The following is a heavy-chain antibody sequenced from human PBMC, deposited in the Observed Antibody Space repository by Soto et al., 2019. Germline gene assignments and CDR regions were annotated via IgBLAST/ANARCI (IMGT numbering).Heavy chain of an antibody. Sequence: SVKVSCKASGGTFSSYAISWVRQAPGQGLEWMGGIIPIFGTANYAQKFQGRVTITADESTSTAYMELSSLRSEDTAVYYCTTDGKSGYSISYYYYYYGMDVWGQGTTVTVSS. CDR3: TTDGKSGYSISYYYYYYGMDV. V-gene: IGHV1-69*13. CDR2: IIPIFGTA. D-gene: IGHD3-3*01. CDR1: GGTFSSYA. J-gene: IGHJ6*02.